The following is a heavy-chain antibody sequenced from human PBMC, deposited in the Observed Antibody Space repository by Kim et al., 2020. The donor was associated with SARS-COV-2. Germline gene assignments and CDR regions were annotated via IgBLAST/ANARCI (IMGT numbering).Heavy chain of an antibody. CDR2: IRSKAYGGTT. J-gene: IGHJ3*02. D-gene: IGHD5-12*01. CDR3: TRVRGWLQFFDDAFDI. CDR1: GFTFGDYA. Sequence: GGSLRLSCTASGFTFGDYAMSWFRQAPGKGLEWVGFIRSKAYGGTTEYAASVKGRFTISRDDSKSIAYLQMNSLKTEDTAVYYCTRVRGWLQFFDDAFDIWGQGTMVTVSS. V-gene: IGHV3-49*03.